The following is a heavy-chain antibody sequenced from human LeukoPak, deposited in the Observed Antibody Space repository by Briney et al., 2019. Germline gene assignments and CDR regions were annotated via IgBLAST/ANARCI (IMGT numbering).Heavy chain of an antibody. CDR3: AKVKGYYYGSGIDY. J-gene: IGHJ4*02. D-gene: IGHD3-10*01. CDR1: GFTFSSYA. Sequence: GGSLRLSCAASGFTFSSYAMSWVRQAPGKGPEWVSAISGSGGSTYYADSVKGRFTISRDNSKNTLYLQMNSLRAEDTAVYYCAKVKGYYYGSGIDYWGQGTLVTVSS. CDR2: ISGSGGST. V-gene: IGHV3-23*01.